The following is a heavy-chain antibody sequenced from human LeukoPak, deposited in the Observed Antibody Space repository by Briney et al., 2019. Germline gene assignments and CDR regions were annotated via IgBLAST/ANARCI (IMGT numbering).Heavy chain of an antibody. V-gene: IGHV3-21*01. D-gene: IGHD3-10*01. J-gene: IGHJ4*02. CDR3: AREGPGVGTRFDY. CDR2: VSGSSSYI. Sequence: KSGGSLRLSCAASGFTFSSYEMNWVRQAPGKGLEWVSSVSGSSSYIYYADSVKGRFTISRDNAKNSLYLQMNSLRPEDTAVYYCAREGPGVGTRFDYWGQGTLVTVSS. CDR1: GFTFSSYE.